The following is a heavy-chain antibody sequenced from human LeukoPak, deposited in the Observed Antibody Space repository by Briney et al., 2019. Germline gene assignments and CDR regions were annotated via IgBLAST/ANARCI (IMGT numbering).Heavy chain of an antibody. CDR3: ANEWYSDFRGGFDY. J-gene: IGHJ4*02. Sequence: PGGSVRLSCAGSEFSVGCKYMTWVRQAPGKELEGVSGISGSGSTICYADSVKGRFTMSRDNSKNTLYLQMNSLRVEDTAVYYCANEWYSDFRGGFDYWGQGTLVTVSS. CDR1: EFSVGCKY. D-gene: IGHD4-11*01. V-gene: IGHV3-23*01. CDR2: ISGSGSTI.